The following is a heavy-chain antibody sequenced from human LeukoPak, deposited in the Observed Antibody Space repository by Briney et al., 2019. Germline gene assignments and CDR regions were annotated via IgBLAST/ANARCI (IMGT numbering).Heavy chain of an antibody. J-gene: IGHJ4*02. Sequence: PGGSLRLSCAASGFTFGNYAMSWVRQAPGKGLEWVSAISGSGDTTYYANSVKGRFTISRDNAKTSLYLQMNSLGVEDTAVYYCARWDRFHGVWGQGTLVTVSS. D-gene: IGHD1-14*01. CDR3: ARWDRFHGV. CDR2: ISGSGDTT. CDR1: GFTFGNYA. V-gene: IGHV3-23*01.